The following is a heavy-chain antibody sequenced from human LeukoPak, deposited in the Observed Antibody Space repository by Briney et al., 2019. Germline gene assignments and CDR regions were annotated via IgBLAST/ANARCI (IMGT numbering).Heavy chain of an antibody. Sequence: PSETLSLTCTVSGGSISSSSYYWGWIRQPPGKGLEWIGSIYYSGSTYYNPSLKSRVTISVDTSKNQFSLKLSPVTAADTAVYYCARHLDGGATDYWGQGTLVTVSS. CDR3: ARHLDGGATDY. J-gene: IGHJ4*02. CDR2: IYYSGST. CDR1: GGSISSSSYY. D-gene: IGHD1-26*01. V-gene: IGHV4-39*01.